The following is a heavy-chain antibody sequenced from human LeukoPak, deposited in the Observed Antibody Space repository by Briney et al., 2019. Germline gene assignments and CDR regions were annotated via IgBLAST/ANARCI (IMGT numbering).Heavy chain of an antibody. CDR2: IYYSGST. Sequence: TGGSLRLSCAASGFTFSDHYMDWVRQAPGKGLEWIGSIYYSGSTYYNPSLKSRVTISVDTSKNQFSLKLSSVTAADTAVYYCARDAYDFWSGRDFDYWGQGTLVTVSS. CDR1: GFTFSDHY. D-gene: IGHD3-3*01. CDR3: ARDAYDFWSGRDFDY. V-gene: IGHV4-38-2*02. J-gene: IGHJ4*02.